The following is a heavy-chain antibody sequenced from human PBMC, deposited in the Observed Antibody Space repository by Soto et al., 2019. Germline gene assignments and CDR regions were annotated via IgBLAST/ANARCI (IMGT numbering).Heavy chain of an antibody. CDR1: GFTLSGYA. J-gene: IGHJ6*03. Sequence: GVSLRLSCAASGFTLSGYAMDWVRQAPGKGLEYVSGISSNGVGTYYANSVQGRFTISRDNSKNTVYLQMGSLRPEDMAVYYCASRARPAFYYMDVWGKGTTVTVSS. CDR3: ASRARPAFYYMDV. D-gene: IGHD6-6*01. V-gene: IGHV3-64*01. CDR2: ISSNGVGT.